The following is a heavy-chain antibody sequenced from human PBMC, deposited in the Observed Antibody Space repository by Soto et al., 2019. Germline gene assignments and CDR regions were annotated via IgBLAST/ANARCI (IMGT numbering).Heavy chain of an antibody. Sequence: EVQLLESGGGLVQPGGSLRLSCAASGFTFSSYAMSWVRQAPGKGLEWVSAISGSGGSTYYADSVKGRFTISRDKSKNTLYLQMKSLRAEDTAVYYCAKDLTDSSGYYRHYYYYGMDVWGQGTTVTVSS. D-gene: IGHD3-22*01. CDR2: ISGSGGST. CDR1: GFTFSSYA. CDR3: AKDLTDSSGYYRHYYYYGMDV. J-gene: IGHJ6*02. V-gene: IGHV3-23*01.